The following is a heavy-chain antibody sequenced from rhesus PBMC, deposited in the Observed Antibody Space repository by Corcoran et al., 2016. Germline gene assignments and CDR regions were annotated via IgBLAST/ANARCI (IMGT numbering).Heavy chain of an antibody. CDR2: LHGSGGDT. V-gene: IGHV4-160*01. CDR1: GGSISDYY. D-gene: IGHD1-20*01. Sequence: QVQLQESGPGLVKPSETLSLTCVVSGGSISDYYWRVIRQSPGEGLEWIGRLHGSGGDTDYSPSLKSRVTISLDTSKNHLSLKLTSVTAADTAVYFCAKMVSSWNNPAFDFWGQGLRVTVSS. J-gene: IGHJ3*01. CDR3: AKMVSSWNNPAFDF.